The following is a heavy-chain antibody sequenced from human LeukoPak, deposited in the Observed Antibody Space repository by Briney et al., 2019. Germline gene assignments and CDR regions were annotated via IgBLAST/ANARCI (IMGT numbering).Heavy chain of an antibody. V-gene: IGHV3-23*01. CDR2: ITGSGTST. J-gene: IGHJ4*02. CDR1: GFTFGSYA. CDR3: VIWGDYDVLTGYYVPDY. D-gene: IGHD3-9*01. Sequence: GGSLRLSCAASGFTFGSYAMSWVRQAPGKGLEWVSAITGSGTSTYYADSLKGRFTISRDNSKNTVFLQMNSLRHEDTAIYYCVIWGDYDVLTGYYVPDYWGQGTLVTVSS.